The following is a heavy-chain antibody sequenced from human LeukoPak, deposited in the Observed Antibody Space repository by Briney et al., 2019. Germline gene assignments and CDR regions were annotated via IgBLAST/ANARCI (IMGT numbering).Heavy chain of an antibody. D-gene: IGHD6-13*01. CDR2: IYYSGGP. V-gene: IGHV4-59*08. CDR1: GGSISSYY. J-gene: IGHJ5*02. CDR3: ARQRGSSSWLYNWFDP. Sequence: PETLSLTCTVSGGSISSYYWSWIRPPPGKGMEWIGYIYYSGGPNYNPSLKSRVAISVDTSKNQFCLKLSSVTAADTAVYYCARQRGSSSWLYNWFDPWGQGTLVTVSS.